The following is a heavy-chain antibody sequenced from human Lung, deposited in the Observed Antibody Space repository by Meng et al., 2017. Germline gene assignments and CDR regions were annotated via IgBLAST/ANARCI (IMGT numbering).Heavy chain of an antibody. D-gene: IGHD3-22*01. CDR3: AHIVLYDSYDY. CDR2: IYWDDDK. CDR1: GFSPSTSGVG. V-gene: IGHV2-5*02. Sequence: QITSTGCLVTPVKPTRTPTLTCTFPGFSPSTSGVGVGWTRQPPGKALEWLALIYWDDDKRYSPSLKSRLTITKDTSKNQVVLTMTNMDPVDTATYYCAHIVLYDSYDYWGQGTLVTVSS. J-gene: IGHJ4*02.